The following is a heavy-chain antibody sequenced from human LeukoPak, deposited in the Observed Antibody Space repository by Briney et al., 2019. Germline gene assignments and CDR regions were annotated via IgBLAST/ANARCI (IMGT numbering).Heavy chain of an antibody. CDR1: GYSFTSYW. CDR3: ARHFLYSSSWPYFDY. V-gene: IGHV5-51*01. J-gene: IGHJ4*02. Sequence: GESLKISCKGSGYSFTSYWIGWVRQMPGKGLEWMGIIYPGDSDTRYSPSFQGQVTVSADKSISTAYLQWSSLKASDTAMYYCARHFLYSSSWPYFDYWGQGTLVTVSS. D-gene: IGHD6-13*01. CDR2: IYPGDSDT.